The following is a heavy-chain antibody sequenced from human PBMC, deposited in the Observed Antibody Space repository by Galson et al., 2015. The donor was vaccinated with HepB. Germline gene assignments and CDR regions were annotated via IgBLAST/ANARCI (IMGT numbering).Heavy chain of an antibody. CDR3: ARDSMDCSSTSCSNYYYYGMDV. J-gene: IGHJ6*02. CDR1: GYTFTSYY. D-gene: IGHD2-2*01. V-gene: IGHV1-46*01. CDR2: INPSGGST. Sequence: SVKVSCKASGYTFTSYYMHWVRQAPGQGLEWMGIINPSGGSTSYAQKFQGRVTMTRDTSTSTVYMELSSLRSEDTAAYYCARDSMDCSSTSCSNYYYYGMDVWGQGTTVTVSS.